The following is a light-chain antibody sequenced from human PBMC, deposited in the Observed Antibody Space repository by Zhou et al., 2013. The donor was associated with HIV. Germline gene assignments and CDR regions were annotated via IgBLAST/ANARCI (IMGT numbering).Light chain of an antibody. Sequence: DIQMTQSPSTLSASVGDRVTITCRASQSISTWLAWYQQKPGKAPKVLIYKASDLQSGVPSRFSGSGSGTVFTFTIIDLQPEDIGTYYCQQYDDFWTFGQGTKVEIK. CDR3: QQYDDFWT. J-gene: IGKJ1*01. V-gene: IGKV1-5*03. CDR2: KAS. CDR1: QSISTW.